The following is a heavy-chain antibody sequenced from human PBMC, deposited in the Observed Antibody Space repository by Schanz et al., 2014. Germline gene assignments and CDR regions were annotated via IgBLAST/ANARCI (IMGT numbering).Heavy chain of an antibody. J-gene: IGHJ6*02. CDR1: GFTFNDYA. CDR2: ISYEGSKK. Sequence: QVHLVESGGGVVQPGRSLRLSCAASGFTFNDYAMHWVRQAPGKGLEWVAVISYEGSKKYYPDSVQGRFTISRDNSKNTVYLQMNSLRAEDTAKYYCARGNYGMDVWGQGTTVTVSS. CDR3: ARGNYGMDV. V-gene: IGHV3-30*04.